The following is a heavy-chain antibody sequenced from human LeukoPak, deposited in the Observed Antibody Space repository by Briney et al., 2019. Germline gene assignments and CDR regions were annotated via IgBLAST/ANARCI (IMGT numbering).Heavy chain of an antibody. CDR3: ARVVLYDYVWGSYRSHCDY. CDR1: GHTFTSYG. Sequence: AAVRVSCKASGHTFTSYGISWVRQAPGQGGERMGWISAYNGKTNYAQTLQGRVTITTDTSTSTAYMELWSLRSDDTAVYYCARVVLYDYVWGSYRSHCDYWGQGTLVTVSS. CDR2: ISAYNGKT. D-gene: IGHD3-16*02. J-gene: IGHJ4*02. V-gene: IGHV1-18*01.